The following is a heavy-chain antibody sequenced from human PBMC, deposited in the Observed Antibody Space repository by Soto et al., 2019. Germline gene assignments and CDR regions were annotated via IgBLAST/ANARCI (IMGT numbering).Heavy chain of an antibody. V-gene: IGHV4-34*01. Sequence: SETLSLTCAVYGGSFSGYYWTWIRQPPGKGLEWIGEINHSGSTNYNPSLKRRVTISVDTSKNQFSLKPSSVTAADTAVYYCARGHSQVAPGLLRYFDWLRGTYYYYGMDVWGQGTTVTVSS. D-gene: IGHD3-9*01. CDR1: GGSFSGYY. CDR2: INHSGST. CDR3: ARGHSQVAPGLLRYFDWLRGTYYYYGMDV. J-gene: IGHJ6*02.